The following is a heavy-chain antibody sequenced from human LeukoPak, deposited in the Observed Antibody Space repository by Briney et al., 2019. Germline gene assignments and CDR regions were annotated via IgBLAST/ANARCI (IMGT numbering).Heavy chain of an antibody. CDR1: GYTFTSYG. V-gene: IGHV1-18*01. D-gene: IGHD2-8*01. CDR2: VSGSNGNT. CDR3: ARDNGHKGVDF. J-gene: IGHJ4*02. Sequence: ASVKVSCKTSGYTFTSYGFSWMRQAPGQGLERLGWVSGSNGNTNYFQKFQDRVAMTIDIPTRTAYMELRSLRLDDTAVYYCARDNGHKGVDFWGQGTLVTVST.